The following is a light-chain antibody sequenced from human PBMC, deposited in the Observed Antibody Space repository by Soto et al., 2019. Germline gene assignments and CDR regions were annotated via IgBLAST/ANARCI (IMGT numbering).Light chain of an antibody. J-gene: IGKJ2*01. CDR1: QSVSSSY. V-gene: IGKV3-20*01. CDR2: GAS. Sequence: EIVLTQSPGTLSLSPGERVTLSCRASQSVSSSYLAWYQQKPGQAPRLLIYGASSRATGIPDRFSGSGSGTDFTLNISRLEPEDFAVYYCQQYGSSYTFGQGTKLEIK. CDR3: QQYGSSYT.